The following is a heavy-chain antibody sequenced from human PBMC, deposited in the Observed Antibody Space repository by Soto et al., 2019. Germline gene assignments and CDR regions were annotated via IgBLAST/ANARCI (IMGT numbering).Heavy chain of an antibody. D-gene: IGHD1-1*01. CDR2: IYHSGSA. V-gene: IGHV4-30-2*01. CDR1: GGSISSGGYS. J-gene: IGHJ4*02. CDR3: ARGGWNDLDGFDY. Sequence: SETLSLTCAVSGGSISSGGYSWSWIRQPPGKGLEWIGYIYHSGSAYYNPSLKSRVTISVDRSKNQFSLKLSSVTAADTAVYYCARGGWNDLDGFDYWGQGTLVTVSS.